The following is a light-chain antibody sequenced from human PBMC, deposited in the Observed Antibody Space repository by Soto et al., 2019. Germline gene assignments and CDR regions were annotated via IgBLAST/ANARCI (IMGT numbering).Light chain of an antibody. CDR3: HQYDNWPPWT. V-gene: IGKV3D-15*01. J-gene: IGKJ1*01. Sequence: EIVLTQSPGTLSLSPGERATLYCRDSQSVSSSYLAWYQQQPGQAPRLLIYGASTRATGIPARFSGSGSGTEFTLTIRSLQSEDLAVYYCHQYDNWPPWTFGKGTKVDIK. CDR1: QSVSSSY. CDR2: GAS.